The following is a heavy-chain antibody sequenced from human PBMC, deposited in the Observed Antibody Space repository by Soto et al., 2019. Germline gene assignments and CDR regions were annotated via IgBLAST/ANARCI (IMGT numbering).Heavy chain of an antibody. V-gene: IGHV1-3*01. CDR3: ARAGLPFNDYGDYVGY. Sequence: GASVKVTCKASGYTFTSYAMHWVRQAPGQRLEWMGWINAGNGNTKYSQKFQGRVTITRDTSASTAYMELSSLRSEDTAVYYCARAGLPFNDYGDYVGYWGQGTLVTVSS. J-gene: IGHJ4*02. CDR2: INAGNGNT. D-gene: IGHD4-17*01. CDR1: GYTFTSYA.